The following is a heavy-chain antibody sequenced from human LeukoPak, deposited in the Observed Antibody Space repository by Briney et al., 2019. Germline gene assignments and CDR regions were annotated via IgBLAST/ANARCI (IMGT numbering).Heavy chain of an antibody. J-gene: IGHJ6*02. CDR1: GGSISSSSYY. Sequence: SETLSLTCTVSGGSISSSSYYWGWIRQPPGKGLEWIGSIYYSGSTYYDPSLKSRVTISVDTSKNQFSLKLSSVTAADTAVYYCARDARLPYYYGSGSHYNGDRYYYYGMDVWGQGTTVTVSS. CDR2: IYYSGST. V-gene: IGHV4-39*07. D-gene: IGHD3-10*01. CDR3: ARDARLPYYYGSGSHYNGDRYYYYGMDV.